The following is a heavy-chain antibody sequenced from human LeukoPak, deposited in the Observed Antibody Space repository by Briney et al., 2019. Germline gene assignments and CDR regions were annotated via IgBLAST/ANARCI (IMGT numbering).Heavy chain of an antibody. Sequence: GGSLRLSCAASGFTFSSYSMNWVRQAPGKGLEWVSSISSSSSHRYYADSVKGRFTISRDNAKNSLYLQMNSLRAEDTAVYYCALGYDILTGRSDYWGQGTLVTVSS. D-gene: IGHD3-9*01. V-gene: IGHV3-21*01. CDR2: ISSSSSHR. CDR1: GFTFSSYS. CDR3: ALGYDILTGRSDY. J-gene: IGHJ4*02.